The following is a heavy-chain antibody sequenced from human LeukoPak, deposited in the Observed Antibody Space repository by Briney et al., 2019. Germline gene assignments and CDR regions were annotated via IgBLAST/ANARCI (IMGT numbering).Heavy chain of an antibody. J-gene: IGHJ4*02. Sequence: PGGSLRLSCAASGFTVSSNYMSWVRQAPGKGLEWVSVIYSGGSTYYADSVKGRFTISRDSSKNTLYLQMNSLRAEDTVVYYCARSMITFGGVIVGFDYWGQGTLVTVSS. D-gene: IGHD3-16*02. V-gene: IGHV3-66*02. CDR3: ARSMITFGGVIVGFDY. CDR1: GFTVSSNY. CDR2: IYSGGST.